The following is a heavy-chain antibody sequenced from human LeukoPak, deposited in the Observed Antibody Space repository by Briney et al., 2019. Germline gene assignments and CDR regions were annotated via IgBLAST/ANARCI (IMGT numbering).Heavy chain of an antibody. V-gene: IGHV4-39*07. CDR3: GRLTRWLHPTDY. CDR1: GGSISSTSDY. Sequence: SETLSLTCTVSGGSISSTSDYWGWIRQPPGKGLESIGTIYYSGSTYHNPSLKSRVTISVDTSKNQFSLKLSSVTAADTAVYYCGRLTRWLHPTDYWGQGTLVTVSS. CDR2: IYYSGST. J-gene: IGHJ4*02. D-gene: IGHD5-24*01.